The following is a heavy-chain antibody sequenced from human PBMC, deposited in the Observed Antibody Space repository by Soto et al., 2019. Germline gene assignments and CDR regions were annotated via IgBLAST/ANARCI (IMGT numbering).Heavy chain of an antibody. CDR1: GGSISSYY. V-gene: IGHV4-59*01. CDR2: IYYSGST. CDR3: ARDLNEYSSSGGFDP. Sequence: SETLSLTCTVSGGSISSYYWSWIRQPPGKGLEWIGYIYYSGSTNYNPSLKSRVTISVDTSKNQFSLKLSSVTAADTAVYYCARDLNEYSSSGGFDPWGQGTLVTVSS. D-gene: IGHD6-6*01. J-gene: IGHJ5*02.